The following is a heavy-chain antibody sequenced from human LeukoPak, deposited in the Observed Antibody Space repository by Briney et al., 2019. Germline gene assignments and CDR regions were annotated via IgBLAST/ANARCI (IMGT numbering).Heavy chain of an antibody. CDR2: VYYSGST. V-gene: IGHV4-31*03. D-gene: IGHD3-22*01. J-gene: IGHJ2*01. CDR1: GGSISSGGYY. Sequence: SETLSLTCTVSGGSISSGGYYWRWIRQHPGKGLEWIGYVYYSGSTYYNPSLKSRVTISVDTSKNQFSLKLSSVTAADTAVYYCARGRSVVITTSWYFDLWGRGTLVTVSS. CDR3: ARGRSVVITTSWYFDL.